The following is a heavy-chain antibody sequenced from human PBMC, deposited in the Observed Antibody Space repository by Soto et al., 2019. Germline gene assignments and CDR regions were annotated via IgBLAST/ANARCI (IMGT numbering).Heavy chain of an antibody. CDR1: GGTFSSYT. Sequence: QVQLVQSGAEVKKPGSSVKVSCKASGGTFSSYTISWVRQAPGQGLEWMGRIIPILGIANYAQKFQGRVTITADKSTSTAYLELSSLRSEDTAVYYCAREDRGGHFDYWGQGTLVTVSS. CDR2: IIPILGIA. D-gene: IGHD3-16*01. J-gene: IGHJ4*02. V-gene: IGHV1-69*08. CDR3: AREDRGGHFDY.